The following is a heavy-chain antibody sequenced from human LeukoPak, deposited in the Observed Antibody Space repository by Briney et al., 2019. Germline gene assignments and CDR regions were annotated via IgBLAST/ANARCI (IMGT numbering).Heavy chain of an antibody. J-gene: IGHJ4*02. CDR1: RYTFINYG. V-gene: IGHV1-18*01. D-gene: IGHD3-3*01. Sequence: ASVKVSCKASRYTFINYGLSWVRQAPGQGPEWMGWISGYNGNTNYAPKFQGRLTMTIDTSTTTAYLEMKNLRSDDTALYFCASSRYDFWSGSFDYWGQGTLVTVSS. CDR3: ASSRYDFWSGSFDY. CDR2: ISGYNGNT.